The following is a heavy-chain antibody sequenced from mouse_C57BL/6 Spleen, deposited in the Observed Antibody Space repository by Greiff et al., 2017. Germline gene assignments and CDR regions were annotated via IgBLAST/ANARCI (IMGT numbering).Heavy chain of an antibody. D-gene: IGHD1-1*01. CDR1: GYTFTSYW. Sequence: QVQLQQPGAELVMPGASVKLSCKASGYTFTSYWMHWVKQRPGQGLEWIGEIDPSDSYTNYNQKFKGKSTLTVDKSSSTAYMQLSSLTSEDSAVYYCARSGGTTVVALYYCDYWGQGTTLTVSS. V-gene: IGHV1-69*01. J-gene: IGHJ2*01. CDR3: ARSGGTTVVALYYCDY. CDR2: IDPSDSYT.